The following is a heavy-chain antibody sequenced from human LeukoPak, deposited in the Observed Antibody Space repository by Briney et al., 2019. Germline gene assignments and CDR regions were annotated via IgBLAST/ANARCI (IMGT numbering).Heavy chain of an antibody. V-gene: IGHV3-30*02. CDR1: GFTFSSYG. Sequence: PGGSLRLSCAASGFTFSSYGMHWVRQAPGKGLEWVAFIRYDGSNKYYADSVKGRFTISRDNSKSTLYLQMNSLRAEDTAVYYCAKGGYSSGWFDYWGQGTLVTVSS. J-gene: IGHJ4*02. CDR2: IRYDGSNK. CDR3: AKGGYSSGWFDY. D-gene: IGHD6-19*01.